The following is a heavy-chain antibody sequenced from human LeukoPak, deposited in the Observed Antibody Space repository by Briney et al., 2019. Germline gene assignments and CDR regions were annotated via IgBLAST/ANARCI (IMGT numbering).Heavy chain of an antibody. Sequence: GASVTVSCQVSGYTLTELSMHWVRQAPGKGLEWMGGFYSEDGETIYAQKFQGRVTMTEDTSTDTAYMELSSLRSEDTAVYYCATVDPLGYCSSTSCPPDYWGQGTLVTVSS. D-gene: IGHD2-2*01. J-gene: IGHJ4*02. CDR1: GYTLTELS. CDR3: ATVDPLGYCSSTSCPPDY. CDR2: FYSEDGET. V-gene: IGHV1-24*01.